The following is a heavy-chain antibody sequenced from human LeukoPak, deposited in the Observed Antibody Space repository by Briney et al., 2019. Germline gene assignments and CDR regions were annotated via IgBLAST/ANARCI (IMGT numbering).Heavy chain of an antibody. D-gene: IGHD2/OR15-2a*01. CDR2: MNPNSGNT. CDR3: ARGLSHYYYYMDV. CDR1: GGTFSSYA. J-gene: IGHJ6*03. Sequence: ALVKVSCKASGGTFSSYAINWVRQATGQGLEWMGWMNPNSGNTGYAQKFQGRVTMTRNTSISTAYIELSSLRSEDTAVYYCARGLSHYYYYMDVWGKGTTVTISS. V-gene: IGHV1-8*02.